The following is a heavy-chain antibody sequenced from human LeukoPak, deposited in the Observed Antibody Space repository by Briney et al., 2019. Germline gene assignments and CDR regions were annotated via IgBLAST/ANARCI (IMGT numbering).Heavy chain of an antibody. J-gene: IGHJ4*02. Sequence: RGSLRLSCAASGFTFSSYAMSWVRQAPGKGLEWVSTISNGDDSTYYADSVKGRFTISRDNSKNTLYLQMNSLTAEDTAIYYCAKATGTLGNWGQGTLVTVSA. CDR1: GFTFSSYA. V-gene: IGHV3-23*01. CDR3: AKATGTLGN. D-gene: IGHD1-1*01. CDR2: ISNGDDST.